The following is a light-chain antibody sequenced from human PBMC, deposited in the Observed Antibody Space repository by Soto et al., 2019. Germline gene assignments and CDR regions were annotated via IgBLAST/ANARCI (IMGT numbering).Light chain of an antibody. J-gene: IGLJ3*02. V-gene: IGLV1-40*01. CDR2: RNT. CDR1: YSNIGAGYD. CDR3: QSYDSSLAWV. Sequence: QSDLTQPPSVSGAPGQRVTISCTGSYSNIGAGYDVEWYQQVPGTAPKLLIYRNTNRPSGVPDRFSGSKSGTSASLAITGLQAEDEADYYCQSYDSSLAWVFGGGTKLTVL.